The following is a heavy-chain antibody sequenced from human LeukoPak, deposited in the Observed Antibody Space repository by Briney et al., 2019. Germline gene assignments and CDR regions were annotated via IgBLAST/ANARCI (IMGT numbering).Heavy chain of an antibody. CDR3: ARDYDYVWGSYRLTLDY. J-gene: IGHJ4*02. CDR2: ISAYNGNT. CDR1: GGTFSSYA. V-gene: IGHV1-18*01. Sequence: ASVKVSCKASGGTFSSYAISWVRQAPGQGLEWMGWISAYNGNTNYAQKLQGRVTMTTDTSTSTAYMELRSLRSDDTAVYYCARDYDYVWGSYRLTLDYWGQGTLVTVSS. D-gene: IGHD3-16*02.